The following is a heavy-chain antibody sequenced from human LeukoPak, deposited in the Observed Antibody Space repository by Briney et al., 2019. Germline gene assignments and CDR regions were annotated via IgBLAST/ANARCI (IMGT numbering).Heavy chain of an antibody. Sequence: GGSLRLSCAASGFTFSSYGMHWVRQAPGRGLEWVAFIGNDGSNKYYADSVKGRFTISRDNSKNTLYLQMNSLRAEDTAIYYCAKRGSGITVAADYWGQGTLVTVSS. CDR2: IGNDGSNK. CDR1: GFTFSSYG. CDR3: AKRGSGITVAADY. D-gene: IGHD6-19*01. V-gene: IGHV3-30*02. J-gene: IGHJ4*02.